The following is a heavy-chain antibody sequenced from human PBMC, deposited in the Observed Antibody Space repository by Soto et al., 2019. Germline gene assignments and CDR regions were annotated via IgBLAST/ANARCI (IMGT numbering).Heavy chain of an antibody. J-gene: IGHJ3*02. CDR2: ISYDGRKK. V-gene: IGHV3-30*04. Sequence: QVQLVESGGGVVQPGRSLRLSCAASGFIFSSYAMHWVRQAPGKGLEWVAVISYDGRKKYSADSVQGRFSISRDNSKNTVYVQMPSLRAEDTAVYYCARGDYGGDSGPMDAFDIWGRGAMVTVSS. CDR3: ARGDYGGDSGPMDAFDI. CDR1: GFIFSSYA. D-gene: IGHD2-21*02.